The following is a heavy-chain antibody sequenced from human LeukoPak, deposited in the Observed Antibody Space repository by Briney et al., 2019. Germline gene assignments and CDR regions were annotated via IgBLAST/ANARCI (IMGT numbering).Heavy chain of an antibody. D-gene: IGHD1-26*01. CDR3: ARSRAFNSGAFDP. CDR1: GFTFSSYA. CDR2: ISGSGVGT. Sequence: PGGSLRLSCAASGFTFSSYAMSWVRQAPGKGLEWVSAISGSGVGTNYADSVKGRFTISRDNSKNTLYLQMNSLRAEDTAVYYCARSRAFNSGAFDPWGQGSLVTVSS. J-gene: IGHJ5*02. V-gene: IGHV3-23*01.